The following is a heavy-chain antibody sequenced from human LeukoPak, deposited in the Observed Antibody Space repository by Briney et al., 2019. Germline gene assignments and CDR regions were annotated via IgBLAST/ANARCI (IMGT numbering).Heavy chain of an antibody. J-gene: IGHJ4*02. D-gene: IGHD3-10*01. Sequence: GGSLRLSCAASGFTFSSYAMSWVRQAPGKGLEWVSAISGSGGSTYYADSVRGRFTISRDNSKNTLYLQMNSLRAEDTAVYYCAKDGSGSYIIDYWGQGTLVTVSS. CDR1: GFTFSSYA. CDR2: ISGSGGST. CDR3: AKDGSGSYIIDY. V-gene: IGHV3-23*01.